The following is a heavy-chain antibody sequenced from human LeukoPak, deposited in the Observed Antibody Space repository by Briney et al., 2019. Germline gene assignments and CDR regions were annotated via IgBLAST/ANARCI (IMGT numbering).Heavy chain of an antibody. J-gene: IGHJ6*03. CDR2: ITRDSIYT. CDR1: GFTFNNYN. V-gene: IGHV3-21*01. D-gene: IGHD4-17*01. Sequence: GGSLRLSCAASGFTFNNYNMNWVRQTPGKGLEWVSSITRDSIYTFYADSVRGRFTISRDNAKNLLSLQMNSLRAEDTAAYYCARDPYNGYYGDDYYYYMDVWGKGTTVTISS. CDR3: ARDPYNGYYGDDYYYYMDV.